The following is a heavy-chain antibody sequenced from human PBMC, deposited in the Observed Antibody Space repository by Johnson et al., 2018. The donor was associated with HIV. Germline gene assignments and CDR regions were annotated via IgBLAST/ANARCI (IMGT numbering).Heavy chain of an antibody. CDR1: GFTFSNAW. CDR3: TTAKWLLGAFDI. J-gene: IGHJ3*02. V-gene: IGHV3-15*01. D-gene: IGHD3-22*01. CDR2: IKSKTDGGTT. Sequence: EQLVESGGGLVKPGGSLRLSCAASGFTFSNAWMSWVRQAPGKGLEWVGRIKSKTDGGTTDYAAPVKGRFTISRDDSKNTLYLQMNSLKTEDTAGYYCTTAKWLLGAFDIWGQGTMVTVSS.